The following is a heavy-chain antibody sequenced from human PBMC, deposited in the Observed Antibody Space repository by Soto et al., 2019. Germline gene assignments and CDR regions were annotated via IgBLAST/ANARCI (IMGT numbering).Heavy chain of an antibody. D-gene: IGHD2-21*02. V-gene: IGHV3-30*18. CDR3: AKVKLAYCGGDCYSKWFDP. CDR1: GFTFSSYG. CDR2: ISYDGSNK. Sequence: QPGGSLRLSCAASGFTFSSYGMHWVRQAPGKGLEWVAVISYDGSNKYYADSVKGRFTISRDNSKNTLYLQMNSLRAEDTAVYYCAKVKLAYCGGDCYSKWFDPWG. J-gene: IGHJ5*02.